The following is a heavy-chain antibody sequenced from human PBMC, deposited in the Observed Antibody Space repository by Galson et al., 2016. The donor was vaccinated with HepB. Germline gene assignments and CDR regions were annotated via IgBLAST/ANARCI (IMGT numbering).Heavy chain of an antibody. CDR2: ISFYNGNT. V-gene: IGHV1-18*01. CDR1: GNFFTTYG. D-gene: IGHD3-16*01. CDR3: AAHTETLSGGRKALDY. J-gene: IGHJ4*02. Sequence: SVKVSCKASGNFFTTYGITWVRQAPGQGPEWMGWISFYNGNTHSAENFQGRVTITRDTFTRTAYMELRSLTSDDTAVYYCAAHTETLSGGRKALDYWGQGTLVTVSS.